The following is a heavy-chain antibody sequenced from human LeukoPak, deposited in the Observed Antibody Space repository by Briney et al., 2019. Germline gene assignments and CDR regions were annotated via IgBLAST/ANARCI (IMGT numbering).Heavy chain of an antibody. V-gene: IGHV3-21*01. CDR3: AIRRDGYNYGLDY. Sequence: PGGSLRLSCAASGFTFSSYSMNWVRQAPRKGLEWVSSISSSSSYIYYSDSVKGRFTISRDNAKNSLYLQMNSLRAEDTAVYYCAIRRDGYNYGLDYWGQGTLVTVSS. D-gene: IGHD5-24*01. CDR2: ISSSSSYI. CDR1: GFTFSSYS. J-gene: IGHJ4*02.